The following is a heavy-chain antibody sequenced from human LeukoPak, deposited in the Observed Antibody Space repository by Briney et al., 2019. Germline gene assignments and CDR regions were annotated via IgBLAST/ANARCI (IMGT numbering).Heavy chain of an antibody. CDR3: ARVLTARSGGYDAFDI. V-gene: IGHV3-13*01. D-gene: IGHD6-25*01. CDR2: IDTTGDT. CDR1: GFTFSSYD. Sequence: GGSLRLSCAASGFTFSSYDMHWVRQGTGKGLECVSAIDTTGDTYYPVSVKGRFTISRENSKSSLYLQMNSLRAGDTAVYYCARVLTARSGGYDAFDIWGQGTMVTVSS. J-gene: IGHJ3*02.